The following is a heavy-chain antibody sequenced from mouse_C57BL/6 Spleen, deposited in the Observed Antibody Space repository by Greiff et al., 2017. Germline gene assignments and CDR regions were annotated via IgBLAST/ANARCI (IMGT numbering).Heavy chain of an antibody. J-gene: IGHJ3*01. CDR2: IRNKANGYTT. V-gene: IGHV7-3*01. D-gene: IGHD1-1*01. Sequence: EVKLVESGGGLVQPGGSLSLSCAASGFTFTDYYMSWVRQPPGKALEWLGFIRNKANGYTTEYSASVKGRFTISRDNSQSILYLQMNALRAEDSATYYCARLGYYGSSYGFAYWGQGTLVTVSA. CDR1: GFTFTDYY. CDR3: ARLGYYGSSYGFAY.